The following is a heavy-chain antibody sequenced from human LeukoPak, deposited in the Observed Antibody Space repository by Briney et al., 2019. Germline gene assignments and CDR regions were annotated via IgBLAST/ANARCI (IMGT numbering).Heavy chain of an antibody. J-gene: IGHJ3*01. CDR3: ARHTTVTYDTFDV. Sequence: SETLSLTCTVSRGSIMTYYWSWIRQPPGKGLEWIGYIFSSGNTNYNPSLNSRVTISLDTSKNQFSLKLSSVTATDTAVYFCARHTTVTYDTFDVWGQGTMVTVFS. V-gene: IGHV4-59*08. CDR2: IFSSGNT. CDR1: RGSIMTYY. D-gene: IGHD1-1*01.